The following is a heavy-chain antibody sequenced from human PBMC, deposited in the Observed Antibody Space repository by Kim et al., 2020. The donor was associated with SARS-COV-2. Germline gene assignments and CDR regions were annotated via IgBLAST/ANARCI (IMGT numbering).Heavy chain of an antibody. CDR3: AKAITGTTDY. CDR2: ISYDGSNK. CDR1: GLTFSSYG. V-gene: IGHV3-30*18. Sequence: GGSLRLSCAASGLTFSSYGMHWVRQAPGKGLEWVAVISYDGSNKYYADSVKGRFTISRDNSKNTLYLQMNSLRAEDTAVYYCAKAITGTTDYWGQGTLVTVSS. J-gene: IGHJ4*02. D-gene: IGHD1-7*01.